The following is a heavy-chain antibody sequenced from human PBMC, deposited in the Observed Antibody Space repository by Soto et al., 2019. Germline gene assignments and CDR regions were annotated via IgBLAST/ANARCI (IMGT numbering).Heavy chain of an antibody. D-gene: IGHD6-13*01. CDR2: INQSGST. J-gene: IGHJ4*02. CDR3: ARIKTGYSSSLFDY. Sequence: SETLSLTCAVYGGSFSGYYWSWIRQPPGKGLEWIGEINQSGSTNYSTSLKSRLTISKDTSKSQVVLTMTNMDPVDTATYYCARIKTGYSSSLFDYWGQGTLVTVSS. CDR1: GGSFSGYY. V-gene: IGHV4-34*01.